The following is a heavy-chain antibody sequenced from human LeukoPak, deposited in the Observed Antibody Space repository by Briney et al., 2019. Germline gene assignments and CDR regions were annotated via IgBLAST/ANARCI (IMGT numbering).Heavy chain of an antibody. J-gene: IGHJ5*02. CDR2: MNPNSGNT. CDR3: VRAHHPGGWFDP. CDR1: GYTFTSYD. Sequence: GASVKVSCKASGYTFTSYDINWVRQATGQGLEWMGWMNPNSGNTGYAQKFQGRVTMTRNTSISTAYMELSSLTAEDTAVYYCVRAHHPGGWFDPWGQGTLVTVSS. D-gene: IGHD3-10*01. V-gene: IGHV1-8*01.